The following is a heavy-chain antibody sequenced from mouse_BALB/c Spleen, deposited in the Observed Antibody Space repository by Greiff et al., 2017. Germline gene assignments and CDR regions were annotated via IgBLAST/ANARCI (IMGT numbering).Heavy chain of an antibody. CDR2: IFPGSGNT. CDR3: ARGGYYGSSYAMDY. CDR1: GYSFTSYY. D-gene: IGHD1-1*01. V-gene: IGHV1-66*01. J-gene: IGHJ4*01. Sequence: QVHVKQSGPELVKPGASVKISCKASGYSFTSYYIHWVKQRPGQGLEWIGWIFPGSGNTKYNEKFKGKATLTADTSSSTAYMQLSSLTSEDSAVYFCARGGYYGSSYAMDYWGQGTSVTVSS.